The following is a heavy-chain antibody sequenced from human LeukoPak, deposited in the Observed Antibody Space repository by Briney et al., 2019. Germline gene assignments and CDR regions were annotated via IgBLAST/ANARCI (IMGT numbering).Heavy chain of an antibody. CDR1: GYSFTSYW. Sequence: PGESLKISCKGSGYSFTSYWIGWVRQMPGKGLEWMGIIYPGDSDTRYSPSFQGQVTISADKSISTAYLQWSSLKASDTAMYYCARHGGSLDKGYYYYYGMDVWGQGTTVTVSS. CDR2: IYPGDSDT. J-gene: IGHJ6*02. CDR3: ARHGGSLDKGYYYYYGMDV. D-gene: IGHD3-16*01. V-gene: IGHV5-51*01.